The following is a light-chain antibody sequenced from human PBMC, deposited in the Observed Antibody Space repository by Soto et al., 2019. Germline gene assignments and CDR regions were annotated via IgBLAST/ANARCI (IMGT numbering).Light chain of an antibody. CDR2: GAS. Sequence: EIVMTQSPATPSVSPGERATLSCRASQSVSSNLAWNQQKPGQAPRLLIYGASTRATGIPARFSGSGSGTEFTLTISSLQSEDFAVYYCQQYNNWPPYTFGQGTKLEIK. CDR1: QSVSSN. V-gene: IGKV3-15*01. J-gene: IGKJ2*01. CDR3: QQYNNWPPYT.